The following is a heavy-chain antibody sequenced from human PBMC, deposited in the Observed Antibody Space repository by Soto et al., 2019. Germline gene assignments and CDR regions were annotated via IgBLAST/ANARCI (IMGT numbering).Heavy chain of an antibody. V-gene: IGHV3-7*05. CDR2: IKQDGSEK. CDR1: GFTFSSYW. J-gene: IGHJ4*02. CDR3: ARAPLKEGFDFWSGYSPSYFDY. D-gene: IGHD3-3*01. Sequence: GGSLRLSCAASGFTFSSYWMSWVRQAPGKGLEWVANIKQDGSEKYYVDSVKGRFTISRDNAKNSLYLQMNSLRAEDTAVYYCARAPLKEGFDFWSGYSPSYFDYWGQGTLVTVSS.